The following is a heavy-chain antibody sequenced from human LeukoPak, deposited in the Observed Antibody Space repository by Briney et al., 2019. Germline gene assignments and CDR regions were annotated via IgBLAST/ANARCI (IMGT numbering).Heavy chain of an antibody. CDR1: GFTFGDYA. D-gene: IGHD1-1*01. CDR2: IRSKSYGETA. V-gene: IGHV3-49*05. J-gene: IGHJ4*02. CDR3: TRDRGAYNLYDY. Sequence: KAGGSLRLSCTASGFTFGDYAMSWIRQAPGKGLEWVGCIRSKSYGETADYAASVKGRFTISRDDPKAIAYLQMNSLKTEDTAVYHCTRDRGAYNLYDYWGKGTLVTVSS.